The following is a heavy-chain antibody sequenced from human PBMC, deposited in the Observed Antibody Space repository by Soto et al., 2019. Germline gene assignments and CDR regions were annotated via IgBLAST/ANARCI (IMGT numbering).Heavy chain of an antibody. V-gene: IGHV1-69*08. J-gene: IGHJ6*03. CDR3: AREEAQYQLLHSYYYMDV. Sequence: QVQLVQSGAEVKKPGSSVKVSCKASGGTFSSYTINWVRQAPGQGLEWMGRIIPIFGMANYAQKFQGRVTITADESTSPAYMQLSSLRSEDTGLYYCAREEAQYQLLHSYYYMDVWGKGTTVTVSS. D-gene: IGHD2-2*01. CDR2: IIPIFGMA. CDR1: GGTFSSYT.